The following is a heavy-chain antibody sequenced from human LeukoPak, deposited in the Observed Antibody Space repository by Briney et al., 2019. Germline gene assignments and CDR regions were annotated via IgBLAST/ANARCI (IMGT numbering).Heavy chain of an antibody. D-gene: IGHD6-13*01. CDR2: IKQDGSEK. CDR3: ARGNTRIATPGTPDY. J-gene: IGHJ4*02. V-gene: IGHV3-7*01. Sequence: PGGSLRLSCAASGFTFSSYWMSWVRQAPGKGLEWVANIKQDGSEKYYVDSVKGRFTISRGNSKNTLYLQMNSLRAEDTAVYYCARGNTRIATPGTPDYWGQGTLVTVSS. CDR1: GFTFSSYW.